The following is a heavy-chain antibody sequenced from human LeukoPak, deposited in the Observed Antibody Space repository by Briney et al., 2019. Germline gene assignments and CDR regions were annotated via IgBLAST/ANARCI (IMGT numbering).Heavy chain of an antibody. CDR1: GGSISNSYYY. CDR2: IYYSGTT. Sequence: SETLSLTCTGSGGSISNSYYYWGWTRQPPGEALEWIGSIYYSGTTYYKPSLKSRVTISVDTSKNQFSLKLNSVTAADTAVYYCARIPGYSSGWFDYWGQGTLVTVSS. V-gene: IGHV4-39*01. J-gene: IGHJ4*02. D-gene: IGHD6-19*01. CDR3: ARIPGYSSGWFDY.